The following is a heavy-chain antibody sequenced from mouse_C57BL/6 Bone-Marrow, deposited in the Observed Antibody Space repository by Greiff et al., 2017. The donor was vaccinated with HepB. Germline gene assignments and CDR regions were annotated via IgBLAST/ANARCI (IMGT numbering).Heavy chain of an antibody. CDR2: IDPENGDT. CDR1: GFNIKDDY. CDR3: TTPNWAWFAY. D-gene: IGHD4-1*01. J-gene: IGHJ3*01. V-gene: IGHV14-4*01. Sequence: EVQRVESGAELVRPGASVKLSCTASGFNIKDDYMHWVKQRPEQGLEWIGWIDPENGDTEYASKFQGKATITADTSSNTAYLQLSSLTSEDTAVYYCTTPNWAWFAYWGQGTLVTVSA.